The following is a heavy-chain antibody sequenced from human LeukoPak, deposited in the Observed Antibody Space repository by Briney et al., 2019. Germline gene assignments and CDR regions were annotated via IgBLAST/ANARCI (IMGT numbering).Heavy chain of an antibody. CDR3: ARESSAAAGDY. J-gene: IGHJ4*02. CDR2: IYTSGST. D-gene: IGHD6-13*01. V-gene: IGHV4-61*02. Sequence: PSETLSLTCTVSGGPISRGSYYWSWIRQPAGTGLEWIGRIYTSGSTNYNPSLKSRVTMSLDTSKNQVSLNLRSVTAADTAVYYCARESSAAAGDYWGQGTLVTVSS. CDR1: GGPISRGSYY.